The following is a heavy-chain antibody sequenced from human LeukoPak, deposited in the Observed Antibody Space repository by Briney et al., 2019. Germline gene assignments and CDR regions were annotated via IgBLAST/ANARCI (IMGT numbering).Heavy chain of an antibody. V-gene: IGHV3-53*01. CDR2: IYSGGST. CDR1: GFTVSSNY. Sequence: GGSLRLSCAASGFTVSSNYMTWVRQAPGKGLEWVSGIYSGGSTYYADSVMGRFTISRDNSKNTLYLQVNGLRGDDTAVYYCASSAVTGPGWIDPWGQGTLVTVSS. CDR3: ASSAVTGPGWIDP. J-gene: IGHJ5*02. D-gene: IGHD6-19*01.